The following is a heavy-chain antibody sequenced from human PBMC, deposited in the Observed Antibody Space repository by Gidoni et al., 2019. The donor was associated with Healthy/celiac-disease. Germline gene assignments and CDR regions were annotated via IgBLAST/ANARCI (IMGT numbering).Heavy chain of an antibody. V-gene: IGHV3-15*01. Sequence: EVQLVESGGGLVKPGGSLRLSCAASGFTFSNAWMRWVRPATGKGLEWVGRIKSKTDGGKTDHAAPVKGRFTISRDDSKNTLYLQMNSLKTEDTAVYYCTTDPKFIQGKVAWGPALRIAGEGFDYYMDVWGKGTTVTVSS. J-gene: IGHJ6*03. CDR1: GFTFSNAW. CDR3: TTDPKFIQGKVAWGPALRIAGEGFDYYMDV. CDR2: IKSKTDGGKT. D-gene: IGHD6-13*01.